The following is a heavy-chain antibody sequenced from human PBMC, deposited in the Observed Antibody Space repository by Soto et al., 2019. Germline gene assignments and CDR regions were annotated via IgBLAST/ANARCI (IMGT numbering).Heavy chain of an antibody. V-gene: IGHV4-59*01. CDR3: ARDLWGYCGADCYPLDV. J-gene: IGHJ6*02. Sequence: QVRLQESGPGLVKPSETLSLTCTVSGGSISSYYWSWIRQPPGKGLEWIGYMYNTGSTIYNPSLKSRVTISVDTSKNPFSPKLNSVTAADTAVYYCARDLWGYCGADCYPLDVWGQGTTVTVSS. CDR2: MYNTGST. D-gene: IGHD2-21*02. CDR1: GGSISSYY.